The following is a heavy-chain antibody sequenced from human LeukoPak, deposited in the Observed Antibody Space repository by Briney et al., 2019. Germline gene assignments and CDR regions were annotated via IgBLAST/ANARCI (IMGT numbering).Heavy chain of an antibody. V-gene: IGHV1-2*04. Sequence: ASVKVSCKASGCTFTGYYMHWVRQAPGQGLEWMGWIKPNSGGTNYAQKFQGCVTMTRDTSISTAYMELSRLRSDDTAVYYCARGTMVRGVITNWFDPWGQGTLVTVSS. CDR2: IKPNSGGT. J-gene: IGHJ5*02. CDR3: ARGTMVRGVITNWFDP. CDR1: GCTFTGYY. D-gene: IGHD3-10*01.